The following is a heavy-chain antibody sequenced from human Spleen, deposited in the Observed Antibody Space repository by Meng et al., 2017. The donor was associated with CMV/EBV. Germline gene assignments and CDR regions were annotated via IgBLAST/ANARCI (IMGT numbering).Heavy chain of an antibody. CDR2: TNSDGSST. Sequence: LRLSCATSGLTISNYWMHWVRQAPRKGLVWVSGTNSDGSSTNSADSVRGRFTLSRDDAKNTLFLQLSSLRDDDTAVYYCVASSPRREYWGQGTLVTVSS. CDR3: VASSPRREY. D-gene: IGHD3-10*01. V-gene: IGHV3-74*01. J-gene: IGHJ4*02. CDR1: GLTISNYW.